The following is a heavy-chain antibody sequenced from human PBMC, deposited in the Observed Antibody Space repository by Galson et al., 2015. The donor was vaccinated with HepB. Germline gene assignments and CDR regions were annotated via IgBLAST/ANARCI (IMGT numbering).Heavy chain of an antibody. CDR3: ARGGYYGSGSGDY. J-gene: IGHJ4*02. CDR2: INPNTGGT. CDR1: GYTFTGYN. Sequence: SVKVSCKASGYTFTGYNIHWVRQAPGQGLEWMGRINPNTGGTNYAQKFQGRVTMTRGTSISAAYMELSSLTSDDTAVYYCARGGYYGSGSGDYWGQGTLVTVSS. V-gene: IGHV1-2*06. D-gene: IGHD3-10*01.